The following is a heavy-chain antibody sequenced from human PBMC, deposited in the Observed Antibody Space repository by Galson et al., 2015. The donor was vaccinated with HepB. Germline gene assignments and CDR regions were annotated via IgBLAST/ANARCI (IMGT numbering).Heavy chain of an antibody. CDR1: GGSFSGYY. CDR3: ARGFFSRTYYFDY. J-gene: IGHJ4*02. Sequence: SETLSLTCAVYGGSFSGYYWSWIRQPPGKGLEWIGEINHSGSTNYNPSLKSRVTISVDTSKNQFSLKLSSVTAADTAVYYCARGFFSRTYYFDYWGQGTLVTSPQ. D-gene: IGHD3-3*01. CDR2: INHSGST. V-gene: IGHV4-34*01.